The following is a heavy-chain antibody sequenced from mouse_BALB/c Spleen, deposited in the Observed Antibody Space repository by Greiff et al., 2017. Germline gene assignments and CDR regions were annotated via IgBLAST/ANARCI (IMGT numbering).Heavy chain of an antibody. CDR3: ARRYYDYDGDAMDY. J-gene: IGHJ4*01. Sequence: DVMLVESGGGLVQPGGSRKLSCAASGFTFSSFGMHWVRQAPEKGLEWVAYISSGSSTIYYADTVKGRFTISRDNPKNTLFLQMTSLRSEDTAMYYCARRYYDYDGDAMDYWGQGTSVTVSS. V-gene: IGHV5-17*02. D-gene: IGHD2-4*01. CDR2: ISSGSSTI. CDR1: GFTFSSFG.